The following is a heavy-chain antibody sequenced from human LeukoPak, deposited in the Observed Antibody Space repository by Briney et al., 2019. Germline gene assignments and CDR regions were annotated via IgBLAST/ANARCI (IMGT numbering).Heavy chain of an antibody. CDR3: AKGGRGSWAGNTGD. Sequence: GGSLRLPCAASGFDFSSHGMNWVRQAPGKGLEWVSTINFNGGRTYCADSVKGRFSVSRDNSKNTLYLQMNSLRVEDTAVYYCAKGGRGSWAGNTGDWGQGTLVSVSS. CDR2: INFNGGRT. V-gene: IGHV3-23*01. CDR1: GFDFSSHG. J-gene: IGHJ4*02. D-gene: IGHD3-10*01.